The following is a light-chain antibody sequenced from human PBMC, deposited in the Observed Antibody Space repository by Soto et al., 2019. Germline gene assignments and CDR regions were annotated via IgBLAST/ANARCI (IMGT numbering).Light chain of an antibody. Sequence: DIVMTQSPDSLAVSLGERATINCKSSQSVLYSSNNKNYLSWYQQKPGQPPKLLIYWASTRESGVPDRFSGSGSGTDFTLTISSLQAEDVALYYCQQSYSTLFTFGPGTKVDIK. CDR2: WAS. CDR3: QQSYSTLFT. CDR1: QSVLYSSNNKNY. J-gene: IGKJ3*01. V-gene: IGKV4-1*01.